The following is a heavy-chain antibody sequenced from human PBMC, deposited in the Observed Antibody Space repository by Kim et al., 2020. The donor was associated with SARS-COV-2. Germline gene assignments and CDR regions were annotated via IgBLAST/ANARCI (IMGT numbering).Heavy chain of an antibody. CDR1: GGSFSGYY. Sequence: SETLSLTCAVYGGSFSGYYWSWIRQPPGKGLEWIGEINHSGSTNYNPSLKSRVTISVDTSKNQFSLKLSSVTAADTAVYYCARSMVRGVISGAGGYYYYGMDVWGQGTTVTVSS. D-gene: IGHD3-10*01. CDR3: ARSMVRGVISGAGGYYYYGMDV. CDR2: INHSGST. J-gene: IGHJ6*02. V-gene: IGHV4-34*01.